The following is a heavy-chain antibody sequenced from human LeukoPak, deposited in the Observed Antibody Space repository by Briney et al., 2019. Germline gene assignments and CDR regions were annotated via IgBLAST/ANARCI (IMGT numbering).Heavy chain of an antibody. V-gene: IGHV3-53*01. J-gene: IGHJ4*02. Sequence: GGSLRLSCAVSGFTFSSYWMSWVRQAPGKGLEWVSVIYSGGSTYYADSVKGRFTISRDNSKNTLYLQMNSLRAEDTAVYYCAMEAGGIAARYWGQGTLVTVSS. CDR1: GFTFSSYW. D-gene: IGHD6-6*01. CDR3: AMEAGGIAARY. CDR2: IYSGGST.